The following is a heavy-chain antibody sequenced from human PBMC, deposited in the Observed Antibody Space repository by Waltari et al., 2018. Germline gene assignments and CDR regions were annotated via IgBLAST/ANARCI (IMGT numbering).Heavy chain of an antibody. V-gene: IGHV1-8*03. J-gene: IGHJ6*02. CDR1: GYTFTSYA. CDR3: ARGRYDFWSGYHYYYGMDV. D-gene: IGHD3-3*01. CDR2: MNPNSGNT. Sequence: QVQLVQSGAEVKKPGASVKVSCKASGYTFTSYAINWVRQATGQGLEWMGLMNPNSGNTGYAQKFQGRVTITRNTSISTAYMELSSLRSEDTAVYYCARGRYDFWSGYHYYYGMDVWGQGTTVTVSS.